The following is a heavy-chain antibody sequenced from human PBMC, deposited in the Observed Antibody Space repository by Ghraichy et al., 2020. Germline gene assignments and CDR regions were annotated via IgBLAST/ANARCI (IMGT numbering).Heavy chain of an antibody. V-gene: IGHV4-4*02. CDR2: IYHSGST. J-gene: IGHJ6*02. D-gene: IGHD3-3*01. CDR3: AVRFLEWLLPWDYYYYGMDV. CDR1: GGSISSSNW. Sequence: SETLSLTCAVSGGSISSSNWWSWVRQPPGKGLEWIGEIYHSGSTNYNPSLKSRVTISVDKSKNQFSLKLSSVTAADTAVYYCAVRFLEWLLPWDYYYYGMDVWGQGTTVTVSS.